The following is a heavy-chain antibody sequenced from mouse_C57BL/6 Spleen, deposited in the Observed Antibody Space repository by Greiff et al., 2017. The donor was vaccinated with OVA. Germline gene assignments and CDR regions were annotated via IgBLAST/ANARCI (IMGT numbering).Heavy chain of an antibody. V-gene: IGHV1-19*01. D-gene: IGHD1-1*01. CDR2: INPYNGGT. CDR3: ARVHYYGSSYEDYFDY. J-gene: IGHJ2*01. Sequence: EVKLVESGPVLVKPGASVKMSCKASGYTFTDYYMNWVKQSHGKSLEWIGVINPYNGGTSYNQKFKGKATLTVDKSSSTAYMELNSLTSEDSAVYYCARVHYYGSSYEDYFDYWGQGTTLTVSS. CDR1: GYTFTDYY.